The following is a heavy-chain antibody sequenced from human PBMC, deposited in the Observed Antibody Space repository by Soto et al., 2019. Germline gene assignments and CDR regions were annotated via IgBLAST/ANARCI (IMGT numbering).Heavy chain of an antibody. V-gene: IGHV4-4*07. J-gene: IGHJ3*02. CDR1: GGSISSYY. Sequence: QVQLQESGPGLVKPSETLSLTCTVSGGSISSYYWSWIRQPAGKGLEWIGRIYTSGSTNYNPSLKSRGTMSVDTSKNQFSLKLSAVPAADTAVYYCARGTLDTAMVSVYAFDIWGQGTMVTVSS. D-gene: IGHD5-18*01. CDR3: ARGTLDTAMVSVYAFDI. CDR2: IYTSGST.